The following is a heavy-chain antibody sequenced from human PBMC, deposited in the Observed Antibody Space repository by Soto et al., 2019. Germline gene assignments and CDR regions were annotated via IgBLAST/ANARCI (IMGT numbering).Heavy chain of an antibody. V-gene: IGHV4-31*02. J-gene: IGHJ6*02. D-gene: IGHD3-10*01. CDR3: ARSGGNPYCYGMDL. Sequence: QVQLQESGPGLVKPSQTLSLTCSVSGGSISSGGYYWSWIRKPPGKGLEWIWYVYYSANTLYNPSPKGCVSISPDTTKNQFSLNLSSVTAEDTASYYCARSGGNPYCYGMDLWGQWTTVTVSS. CDR2: VYYSANT. CDR1: GGSISSGGYY.